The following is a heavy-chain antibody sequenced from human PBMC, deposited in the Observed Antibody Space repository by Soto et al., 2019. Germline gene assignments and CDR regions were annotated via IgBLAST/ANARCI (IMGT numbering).Heavy chain of an antibody. J-gene: IGHJ6*02. CDR2: IYYSGNT. V-gene: IGHV4-39*07. CDR1: GGSISSGSSY. Sequence: SETLSLTCTVSGGSISSGSSYWGWIRQPPGKGLEWIGSIYYSGNTYYNPPLGSRVSISVDTSNNQFSLKLSSVTAADTAVYYCARDSSSGPYYYYGMDVWGQGTTVTVSS. D-gene: IGHD6-13*01. CDR3: ARDSSSGPYYYYGMDV.